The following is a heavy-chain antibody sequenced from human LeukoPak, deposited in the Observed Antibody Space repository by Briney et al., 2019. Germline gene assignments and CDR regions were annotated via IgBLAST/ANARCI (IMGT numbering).Heavy chain of an antibody. CDR3: ARDNYITIFGVVDDAFDI. Sequence: SVKVSCKASGGTFSSFAISWVRQAPGQGLEWMGGIIPIFGTANYAQKFQGRVTITADESTSTAYMELSSLRSEDTAVYYCARDNYITIFGVVDDAFDIWGQGTMVTVSS. CDR1: GGTFSSFA. J-gene: IGHJ3*02. D-gene: IGHD3-3*01. CDR2: IIPIFGTA. V-gene: IGHV1-69*13.